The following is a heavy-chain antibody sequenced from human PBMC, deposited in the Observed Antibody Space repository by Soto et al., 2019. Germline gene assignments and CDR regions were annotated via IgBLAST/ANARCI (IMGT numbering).Heavy chain of an antibody. D-gene: IGHD3-22*01. CDR1: GFTFSSYS. V-gene: IGHV3-21*01. CDR3: ARDDYYDSSGYYGNDY. CDR2: ISSSSSYI. J-gene: IGHJ4*02. Sequence: GGSLRLSCAASGFTFSSYSMNWVRQAPGKGLEWVSSISSSSSYIYYADSVKGRFTISRDNAKNSLYLQMNSLRAEDTAVYYCARDDYYDSSGYYGNDYWGQGTLVTVSS.